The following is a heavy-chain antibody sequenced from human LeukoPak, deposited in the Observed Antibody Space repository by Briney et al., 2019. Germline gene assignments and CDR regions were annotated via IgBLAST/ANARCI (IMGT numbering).Heavy chain of an antibody. V-gene: IGHV4-34*01. D-gene: IGHD3-22*01. Sequence: ETLSLTCAVYGGSFSGYFWSYIRQPPGKGLEWLGEISHSGSTNYNPSLKSRVTMSADTPKNQFSLKMSYVTAADTAVYYCARGRYYYDSRGWWFDPWGQGTLVTVSS. J-gene: IGHJ5*02. CDR3: ARGRYYYDSRGWWFDP. CDR2: ISHSGST. CDR1: GGSFSGYF.